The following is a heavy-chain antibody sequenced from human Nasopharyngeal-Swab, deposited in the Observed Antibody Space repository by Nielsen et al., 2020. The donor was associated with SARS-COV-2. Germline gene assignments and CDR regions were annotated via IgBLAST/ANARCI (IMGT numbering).Heavy chain of an antibody. CDR2: INHSGST. D-gene: IGHD3-10*01. V-gene: IGHV4-34*01. CDR3: ASAEWFGELSGSW. Sequence: GSLRLSCAVYGGSFSGYYWSWIRQPPGKGLEWLGEINHSGSTNYNPSLKSLVTISVDTSKNQFSLKLSSVTAADTAVYYCASAEWFGELSGSWWGQGTLVTVSS. J-gene: IGHJ4*02. CDR1: GGSFSGYY.